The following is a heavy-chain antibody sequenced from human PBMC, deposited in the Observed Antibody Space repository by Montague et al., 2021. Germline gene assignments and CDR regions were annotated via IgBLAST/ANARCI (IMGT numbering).Heavy chain of an antibody. J-gene: IGHJ4*02. CDR1: GFTFSYYS. D-gene: IGHD6-6*01. CDR3: ARYEVASSRSSIDY. V-gene: IGHV3-21*01. CDR2: IDSSSSYI. Sequence: FLRLSCAASGFTFSYYSMLWVRQAPGQGLQWVSSIDSSSSYIFYVDSLKGRFTISRDNAKNSLSLQINSLRADDTGAYYCARYEVASSRSSIDYWGRGTLVTVSS.